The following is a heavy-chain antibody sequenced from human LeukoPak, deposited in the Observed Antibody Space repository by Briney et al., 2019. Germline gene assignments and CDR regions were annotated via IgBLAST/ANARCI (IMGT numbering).Heavy chain of an antibody. V-gene: IGHV1-2*02. CDR3: ARDSPPYCSSTSCLYYYYGMDV. CDR1: GYTFTDYY. J-gene: IGHJ6*02. Sequence: ASVKVSCKASGYTFTDYYMHWVRQAPGQGFEWMGWINPNDGDTNYAQKFQGRVTMTRDTSISTAHMEVSRLRSDDTAVYYCARDSPPYCSSTSCLYYYYGMDVWGQGTTVTVSS. CDR2: INPNDGDT. D-gene: IGHD2-2*01.